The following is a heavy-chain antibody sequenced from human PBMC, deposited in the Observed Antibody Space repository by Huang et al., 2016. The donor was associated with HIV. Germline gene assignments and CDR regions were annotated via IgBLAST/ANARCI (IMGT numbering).Heavy chain of an antibody. CDR1: GFSLKTTGMC. CDR2: IDWEDDT. J-gene: IGHJ4*02. D-gene: IGHD5-12*01. CDR3: ARGHIIVAGRFFDY. V-gene: IGHV2-70*01. Sequence: QVTLRESGPALVKPTQTLTLTCPFSGFSLKTTGMCVGWIRQPPGKALEWLALIDWEDDTYYSTSLKTRLTISKDTSKNQVVLTMTNMDPVDTATYYCARGHIIVAGRFFDYWGQGTLVTVSS.